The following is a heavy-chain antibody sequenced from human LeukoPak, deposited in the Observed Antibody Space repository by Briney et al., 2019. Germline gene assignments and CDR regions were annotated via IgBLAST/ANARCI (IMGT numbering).Heavy chain of an antibody. CDR3: ARANYDYVWGSYRQYYFDY. CDR2: IIPIFGTA. D-gene: IGHD3-16*02. CDR1: GGTFSSYA. Sequence: SVKVSCKASGGTFSSYAISWVRQAPGQGLEWMGGIIPIFGTANYAQKFQGRVTITADESTSTAYMELSSLRSEDTAVYYCARANYDYVWGSYRQYYFDYWGQGTQVTVSS. J-gene: IGHJ4*02. V-gene: IGHV1-69*13.